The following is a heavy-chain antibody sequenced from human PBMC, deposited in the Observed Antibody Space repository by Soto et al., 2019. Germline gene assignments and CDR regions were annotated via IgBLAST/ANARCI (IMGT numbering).Heavy chain of an antibody. CDR2: ISYDGSNK. J-gene: IGHJ4*02. CDR1: GFTFSSYA. CDR3: AREFDSLDY. D-gene: IGHD3-9*01. V-gene: IGHV3-30*09. Sequence: GGSLRLSCAASGFTFSSYAMHWVRQAPGKGLEWVAVISYDGSNKYYADSVKGRFAISRDNSKNTLYLQMNSLRAEDTAVYYCAREFDSLDYWGQGTLVTVSS.